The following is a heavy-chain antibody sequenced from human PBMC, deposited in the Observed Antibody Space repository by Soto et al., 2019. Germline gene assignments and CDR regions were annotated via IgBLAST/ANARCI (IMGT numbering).Heavy chain of an antibody. J-gene: IGHJ6*02. CDR3: ARGNELLWLGERQRPYYYGMNV. CDR2: TYYRSDWYN. D-gene: IGHD5-18*01. V-gene: IGHV6-1*01. Sequence: PSQTLSLTCAISGDSVFINSAAWNWIRQSPSRGLEWLGRTYYRSDWYNEYAVSVKSRITINQDTSKNQFSVQLNSVTPEDTAVYCCARGNELLWLGERQRPYYYGMNVWGQGTTVTVSS. CDR1: GDSVFINSAA.